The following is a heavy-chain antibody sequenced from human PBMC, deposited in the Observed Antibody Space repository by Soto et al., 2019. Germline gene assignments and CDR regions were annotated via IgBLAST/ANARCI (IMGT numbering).Heavy chain of an antibody. CDR3: AFLRDSSGLPRYYH. CDR2: IKSKAHGGTT. D-gene: IGHD3-22*01. V-gene: IGHV3-15*07. Sequence: EVQLEESGGGLIKPGESLTLSCAASDFILSDAWMKWVRQAPGKGLEWVGRIKSKAHGGTTDYAAPLEGRFTILRDDSKNPLYLQNNTLQTEDTGMYFCAFLRDSSGLPRYYHWGQGALVTVPS. J-gene: IGHJ5*02. CDR1: DFILSDAW.